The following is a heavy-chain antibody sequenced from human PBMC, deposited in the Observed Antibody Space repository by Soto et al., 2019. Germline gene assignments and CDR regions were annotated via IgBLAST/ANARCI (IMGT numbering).Heavy chain of an antibody. V-gene: IGHV4-31*03. D-gene: IGHD3-10*01. J-gene: IGHJ6*02. Sequence: QVQLQESGPGLVKPSQTLSLTCTVSGGSISSGGYYGSWIRQHPGKGLEWIGYIYYSGSTYCNPSLKSRVTISVDTSKNQFSLKLSSVTAADTAVYYCARELRFGEDYYGMDVWGQGTTVTVSS. CDR1: GGSISSGGYY. CDR3: ARELRFGEDYYGMDV. CDR2: IYYSGST.